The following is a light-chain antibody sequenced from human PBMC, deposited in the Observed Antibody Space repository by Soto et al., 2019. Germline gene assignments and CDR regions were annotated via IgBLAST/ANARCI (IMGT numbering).Light chain of an antibody. Sequence: DIPSTQSPSFLSASVGDRVTITCRASQAISSYLAWYQQKPGKPPKLLIYGASTLQSDVPSRFSGSGSGTEFTLTVSSLQAEDSATYYCQQFNDYPLTFGGGTKVEIK. CDR2: GAS. J-gene: IGKJ4*01. V-gene: IGKV1-9*01. CDR1: QAISSY. CDR3: QQFNDYPLT.